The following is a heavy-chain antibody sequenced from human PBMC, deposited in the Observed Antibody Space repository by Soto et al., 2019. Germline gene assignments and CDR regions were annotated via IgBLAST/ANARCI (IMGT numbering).Heavy chain of an antibody. CDR1: GFTFSSHE. CDR3: ARGSGISYDFWSGYFHDDY. D-gene: IGHD3-3*01. Sequence: PGGSLRLSCAASGFTFSSHEMNWVRQAPGKGLEWVSYISSSGSTIYYADSVKGRFTISRDNAKNSLYLQMNSLRAEDTAVYYCARGSGISYDFWSGYFHDDYWGQGTLVTVSS. V-gene: IGHV3-48*03. J-gene: IGHJ4*02. CDR2: ISSSGSTI.